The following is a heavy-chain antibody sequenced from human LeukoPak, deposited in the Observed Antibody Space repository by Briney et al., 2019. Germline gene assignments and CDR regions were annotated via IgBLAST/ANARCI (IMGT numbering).Heavy chain of an antibody. J-gene: IGHJ3*01. CDR3: ARRGDYDRQGAFDV. V-gene: IGHV4-59*01. D-gene: IGHD4-17*01. CDR2: INYSGNT. CDR1: GGSISSYY. Sequence: SETLSLTCTVSGGSISSYYWGWIRQPPGKGLEWIGYINYSGNTNHNPSLKSRVTISIDTSKNQFSLKLGSVTAADTAVYYCARRGDYDRQGAFDVWGQGTMVTVSS.